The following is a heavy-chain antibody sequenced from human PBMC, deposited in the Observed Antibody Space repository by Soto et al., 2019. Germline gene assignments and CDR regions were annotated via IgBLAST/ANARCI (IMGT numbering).Heavy chain of an antibody. V-gene: IGHV3-23*01. D-gene: IGHD1-26*01. CDR2: ITDIGGRT. CDR1: GFTFSSVA. CDR3: TKLYCSPRYFDY. Sequence: EVQLLESGGGLLQPGGSLRLSCAASGFTFSSVAMAWVRQAPGKGLEWVSSITDIGGRTDYADSVEGRFTISRDNSSNTLYLQMNSLRADDTAVYYCTKLYCSPRYFDYWGQGTRVTISS. J-gene: IGHJ4*02.